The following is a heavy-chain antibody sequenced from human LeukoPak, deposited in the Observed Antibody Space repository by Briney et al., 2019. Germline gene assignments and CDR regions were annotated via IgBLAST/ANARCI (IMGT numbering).Heavy chain of an antibody. CDR2: IVTTGDT. D-gene: IGHD6-13*01. CDR1: GFTFSSYD. V-gene: IGHV3-13*01. CDR3: ARGKRYSSSWFYNRFDP. Sequence: PGGCLRLSCEVSGFTFSSYDMHWVRQTTGKGLEWVSGIVTTGDTHYPDSVKGRFTVSRENAKNSLYLQMNSLRAGDTAVYYCARGKRYSSSWFYNRFDPWGQGTLVTVSS. J-gene: IGHJ5*02.